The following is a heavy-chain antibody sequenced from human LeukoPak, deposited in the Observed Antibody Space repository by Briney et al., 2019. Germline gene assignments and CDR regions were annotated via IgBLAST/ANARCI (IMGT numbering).Heavy chain of an antibody. D-gene: IGHD5-18*01. CDR2: NNPSGGST. CDR3: AREIGPIQLHLWGSAFDS. J-gene: IGHJ4*02. V-gene: IGHV1-46*01. Sequence: ASVKVSCKASGYTFTNYYIHWVRQAPGQGLEWMGMNNPSGGSTSYAQKFQGRVTMTRDTSTSTVYMELSSLRSEDTAVYYCAREIGPIQLHLWGSAFDSWGQGTLVTVSS. CDR1: GYTFTNYY.